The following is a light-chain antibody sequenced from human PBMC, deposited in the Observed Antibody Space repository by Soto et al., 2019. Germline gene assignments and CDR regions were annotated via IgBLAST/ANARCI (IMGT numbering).Light chain of an antibody. J-gene: IGLJ1*01. CDR2: EGT. CDR3: CSFAGSSTYV. CDR1: SRDVGSYNL. Sequence: QSALAQPAPVSGSPGQSITISRTGTSRDVGSYNLVSWYQQHPGNAPKLIIYEGTKRPSGVSYRFSGSKSGNTASLTISGLQEEDEGDYHCCSFAGSSTYVFGTGTKVTVL. V-gene: IGLV2-23*01.